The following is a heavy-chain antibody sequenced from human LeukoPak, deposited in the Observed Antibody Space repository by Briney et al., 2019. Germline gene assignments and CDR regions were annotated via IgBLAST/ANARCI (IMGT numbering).Heavy chain of an antibody. CDR3: ASGAVADFDY. CDR1: GYTFTGYY. CDR2: INPNSGGT. J-gene: IGHJ4*02. Sequence: GASVTVSCKASGYTFTGYYMHWVRQAPGQGLEWMGWINPNSGGTIYAQKFQGRVTMTRDTSISTAYMELSRLRSDDTAVYYCASGAVADFDYWGQGTLVTVSS. V-gene: IGHV1-2*02. D-gene: IGHD6-19*01.